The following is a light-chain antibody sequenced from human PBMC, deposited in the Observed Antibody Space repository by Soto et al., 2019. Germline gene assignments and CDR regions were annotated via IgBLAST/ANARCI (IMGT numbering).Light chain of an antibody. J-gene: IGLJ2*01. Sequence: QSVLTQPRSVSGSPGQSVAISCTGTSSDVGGYNHVSWYQQHPGKAPKLMIYDVFKRPSGVPDRFSGSKSDDTASLTISGLQAEDEADYHCCSYAGTYTYVVFGGGTKLTVL. CDR2: DVF. CDR3: CSYAGTYTYVV. V-gene: IGLV2-11*01. CDR1: SSDVGGYNH.